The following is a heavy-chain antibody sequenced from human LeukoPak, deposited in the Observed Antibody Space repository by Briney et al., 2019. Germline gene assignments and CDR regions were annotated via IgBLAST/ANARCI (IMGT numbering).Heavy chain of an antibody. CDR3: ASRTTTVTTYSRFGAFDI. Sequence: ASVKVSCKASGYTFTGYYMHWVRQAPGQGLEWMGWINPNSGGTNYAQKFQGRVTMTRDTSISTAYMELSRLRSDDTDVYYCASRTTTVTTYSRFGAFDIWGQGTMVTVSS. CDR1: GYTFTGYY. V-gene: IGHV1-2*02. D-gene: IGHD4-17*01. CDR2: INPNSGGT. J-gene: IGHJ3*02.